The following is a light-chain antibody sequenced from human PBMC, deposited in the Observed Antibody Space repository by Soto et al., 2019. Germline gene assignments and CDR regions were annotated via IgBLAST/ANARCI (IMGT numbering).Light chain of an antibody. CDR1: QSVSSS. CDR2: DAS. CDR3: QQYTNWPPWT. J-gene: IGKJ1*01. Sequence: EIVLTQSPATLSLSPGERATLSCRASQSVSSSLAWYQQKPGQAPRLLIHDASNRATGIPARFSGSGSGTDFTLTISSLQSEDFAVYYCQQYTNWPPWTFGQGTTVEIK. V-gene: IGKV3-11*01.